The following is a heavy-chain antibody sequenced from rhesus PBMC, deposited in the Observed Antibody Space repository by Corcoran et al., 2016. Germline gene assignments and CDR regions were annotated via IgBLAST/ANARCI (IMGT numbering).Heavy chain of an antibody. CDR2: ISKNGGSI. V-gene: IGHV3-100*02. CDR1: GFTFSSYE. J-gene: IGHJ4*01. CDR3: TSSPHAGVVVAAPGDY. D-gene: IGHD2-21*01. Sequence: DVQLVESGGGLVKPGGSLRLSCVASGFTFSSYEMHWVRQAPGKGLEWVSVISKNGGSIYYEDSVKGRFTSTEDNAQSSLFLQMNSLRAEDTAVYYCTSSPHAGVVVAAPGDYWGQGVLVAVSS.